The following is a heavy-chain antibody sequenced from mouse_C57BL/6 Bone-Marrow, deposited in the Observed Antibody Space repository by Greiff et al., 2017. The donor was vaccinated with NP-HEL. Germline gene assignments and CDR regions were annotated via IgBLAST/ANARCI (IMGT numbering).Heavy chain of an antibody. D-gene: IGHD2-1*01. J-gene: IGHJ3*01. Sequence: VQLQQSGAELVKPGASVKLSCKASGYTFTSYWMQWVKQRPGQGLEWIGEIDPSDSYTNYNQKFKGKATLTVDTSSSTAYMQLSSLTSEDSAVYYCAREDYYGNDWGQGTLVTVSA. CDR1: GYTFTSYW. CDR3: AREDYYGND. V-gene: IGHV1-50*01. CDR2: IDPSDSYT.